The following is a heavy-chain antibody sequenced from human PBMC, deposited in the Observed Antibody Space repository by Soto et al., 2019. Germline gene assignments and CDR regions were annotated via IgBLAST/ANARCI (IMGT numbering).Heavy chain of an antibody. J-gene: IGHJ4*02. V-gene: IGHV3-23*01. CDR2: ISARGGSL. Sequence: EVQLLESGGGLVQPGGSLRLYCAASGFSFSSYAMVWVRQAPGKGLEWVSVISARGGSLYFADSVKGRFTISRDKSKNVLSLEMNSLRAEDTATYFCAKGSIESSASVDNWGQGTLVVVYS. CDR1: GFSFSSYA. D-gene: IGHD1-26*01. CDR3: AKGSIESSASVDN.